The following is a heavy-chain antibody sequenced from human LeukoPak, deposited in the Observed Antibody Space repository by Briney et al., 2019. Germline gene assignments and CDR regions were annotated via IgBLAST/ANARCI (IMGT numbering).Heavy chain of an antibody. V-gene: IGHV1-69*05. CDR2: IIPMFGTP. D-gene: IGHD4-11*01. J-gene: IGHJ3*02. CDR3: TKTSQSPVTPGAFAI. CDR1: GGSFRRSA. Sequence: SVKVSCKASGGSFRRSAIRWVRPTPGQGLEWMGGIIPMFGTPNYAQKFRGRVSMTTEESTSTAYMELSSLTSEDTAVYYCTKTSQSPVTPGAFAIWGQGTMVTVSS.